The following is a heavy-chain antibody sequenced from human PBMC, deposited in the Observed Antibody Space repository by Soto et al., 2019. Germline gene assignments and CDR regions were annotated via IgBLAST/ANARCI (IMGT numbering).Heavy chain of an antibody. CDR3: ARGGGEGSVWFYYYYYGMDV. V-gene: IGHV3-33*01. CDR2: IWYDGSNK. Sequence: PVGSLRLSCAASVFTFSSYGMHCVRQAPGKGLEWVAVIWYDGSNKYYADSVKGRFTISRDNSKNTLYLQMNSLRAEDTAVYYCARGGGEGSVWFYYYYYGMDVWGQGTTVTVS. J-gene: IGHJ6*02. D-gene: IGHD6-19*01. CDR1: VFTFSSYG.